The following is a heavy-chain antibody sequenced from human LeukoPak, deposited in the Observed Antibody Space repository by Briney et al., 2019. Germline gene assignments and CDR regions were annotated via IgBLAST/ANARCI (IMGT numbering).Heavy chain of an antibody. CDR1: GGSMNSYY. CDR2: IYYSGST. Sequence: ASETLSLTCSVSGGSMNSYYWSWIRQSPGKGLEWIGYIYYSGSTNYNPSLKSRVTMSVDTSKNQFSLKLSSVTAADTAVYYCASLHCSSTSCYNNWFDPWGQGTLVTVSS. CDR3: ASLHCSSTSCYNNWFDP. J-gene: IGHJ5*02. V-gene: IGHV4-59*12. D-gene: IGHD2-2*02.